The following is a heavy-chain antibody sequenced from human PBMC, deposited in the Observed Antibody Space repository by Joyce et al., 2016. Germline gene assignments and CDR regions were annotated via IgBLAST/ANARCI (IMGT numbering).Heavy chain of an antibody. J-gene: IGHJ4*02. CDR1: GFSFNYYI. Sequence: EVQLVESGGGLVQPGGSLRLSCAASGFSFNYYIMNWVRQAPGKGLEWISYITSTGSTRFYADSVKDRFTISRDNAKNSLYLQMNSLRDEDTAVYYCTGRNEGNFFLDYWGQGTLVTVSS. CDR2: ITSTGSTR. V-gene: IGHV3-48*02. D-gene: IGHD1-7*01. CDR3: TGRNEGNFFLDY.